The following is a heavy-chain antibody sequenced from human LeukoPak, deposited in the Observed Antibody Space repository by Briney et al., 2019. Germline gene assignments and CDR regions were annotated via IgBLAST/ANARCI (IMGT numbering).Heavy chain of an antibody. CDR3: AKAVYSGYDYDYYYGMDV. Sequence: GGSLRLSCAASGFTFSSYAMSWVRQAPGKGLEWVSNISGSGGITYYADSVKGRFTIYRDNSKNTLYLQMNSLRAEDTAVYYCAKAVYSGYDYDYYYGMDVWGQGTTVTVSS. CDR2: ISGSGGIT. V-gene: IGHV3-23*01. J-gene: IGHJ6*02. CDR1: GFTFSSYA. D-gene: IGHD5-12*01.